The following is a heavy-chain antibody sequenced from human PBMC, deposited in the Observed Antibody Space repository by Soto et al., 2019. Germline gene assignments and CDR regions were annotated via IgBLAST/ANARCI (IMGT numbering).Heavy chain of an antibody. CDR2: IYWNDDK. V-gene: IGHV2-5*01. CDR3: THSRGVAARPVEY. CDR1: GFSLSTYGEG. Sequence: GSGPSCEPTQTLTLTCTFSGFSLSTYGEGVGWIRQPPGKALEWLALIYWNDDKRYRPSLKSRLTVAKDTSRNQVVLTMTNMDPVDTATYYCTHSRGVAARPVEYWGQGALVTVSS. D-gene: IGHD6-6*01. J-gene: IGHJ4*02.